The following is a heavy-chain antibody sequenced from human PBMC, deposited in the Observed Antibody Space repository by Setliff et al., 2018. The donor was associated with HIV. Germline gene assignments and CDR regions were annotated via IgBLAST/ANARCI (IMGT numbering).Heavy chain of an antibody. V-gene: IGHV3-23*01. D-gene: IGHD2-15*01. CDR1: GFTFSSYA. Sequence: GESLKISCAASGFTFSSYAMTWVRQAPGKGLEWVSTISGSGGSTYYADSVKGRFTISRDNSKNTLYLQMNSLRAEDTAVYYCARTGEAYCSGGSCYPYYFDYWGQGTLVTVSS. CDR2: ISGSGGST. J-gene: IGHJ4*02. CDR3: ARTGEAYCSGGSCYPYYFDY.